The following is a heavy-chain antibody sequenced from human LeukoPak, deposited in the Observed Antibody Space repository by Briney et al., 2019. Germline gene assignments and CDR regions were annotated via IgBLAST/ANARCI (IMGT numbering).Heavy chain of an antibody. CDR3: TRIASLWFDP. J-gene: IGHJ5*02. Sequence: PSETLSLTCTISGGSISAYYWSWIRQPPGKGLEWIGSIYYSGSTYHNPSLKSRVAISVDTSKNHFSLRLSSVTAADTAVYYCTRIASLWFDPWGQGTLVTVSS. D-gene: IGHD6-6*01. CDR1: GGSISAYY. CDR2: IYYSGST. V-gene: IGHV4-39*02.